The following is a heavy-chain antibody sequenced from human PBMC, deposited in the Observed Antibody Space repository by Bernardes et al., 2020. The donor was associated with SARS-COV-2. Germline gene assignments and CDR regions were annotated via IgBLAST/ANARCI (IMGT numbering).Heavy chain of an antibody. CDR3: ARGRIPVDMKPEYYFDY. Sequence: ASVKVSCKASGYTFTGYYMHWVRQAPGQGLEWMGWINPNSGGTNYAQKFQGRVTMTRDTSISTAYMELSRLRSDDTAVYYCARGRIPVDMKPEYYFDYWGQGTLVTVSS. CDR1: GYTFTGYY. D-gene: IGHD5-12*01. V-gene: IGHV1-2*02. J-gene: IGHJ4*02. CDR2: INPNSGGT.